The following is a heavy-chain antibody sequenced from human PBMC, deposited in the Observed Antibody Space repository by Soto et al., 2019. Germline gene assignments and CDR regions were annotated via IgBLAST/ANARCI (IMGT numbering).Heavy chain of an antibody. V-gene: IGHV1-18*01. D-gene: IGHD5-12*01. J-gene: IGHJ4*02. Sequence: QVQLVQSGAEVKKPGASVKVSCKASGYTFTSYGINWVRQAPGQGLEWMGWISANNGNTHYAQKLQGRVTMTTDTSTSTAYMKLRSLRSDDTAGYYCARVQSGYDFAYWGQGTLVTVSS. CDR3: ARVQSGYDFAY. CDR1: GYTFTSYG. CDR2: ISANNGNT.